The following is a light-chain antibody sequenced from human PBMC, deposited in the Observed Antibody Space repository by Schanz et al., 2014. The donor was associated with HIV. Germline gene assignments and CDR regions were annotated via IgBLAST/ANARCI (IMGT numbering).Light chain of an antibody. CDR2: DVS. V-gene: IGLV2-11*01. J-gene: IGLJ1*01. CDR3: CSYAGTYPPLYV. Sequence: QSALTQPRSVSGSPGQSVTISCTGTSSDVGGYNYVSWYQQHPGKAPKLMIYDVSKRPSEVPDRFSGSKSGNTASLTISGLQAEDEADYYCCSYAGTYPPLYVFGSGTKLTVL. CDR1: SSDVGGYNY.